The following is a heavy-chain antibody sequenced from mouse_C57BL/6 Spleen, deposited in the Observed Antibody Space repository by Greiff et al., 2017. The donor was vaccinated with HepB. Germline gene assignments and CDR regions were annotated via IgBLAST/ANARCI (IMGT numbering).Heavy chain of an antibody. V-gene: IGHV3-6*01. D-gene: IGHD5-1*01. J-gene: IGHJ3*01. CDR1: GYSITSGYY. CDR2: ISYDGSN. Sequence: EVKVEESGPGLVKPSQSLSLTCSVTGYSITSGYYWNWIRQFPGNKLEWMGYISYDGSNNYNPSLKNRISITRDTSKNQFFLKLNSVTTEDTATYYCAREEYPAWFAYWGQGTLVTVSA. CDR3: AREEYPAWFAY.